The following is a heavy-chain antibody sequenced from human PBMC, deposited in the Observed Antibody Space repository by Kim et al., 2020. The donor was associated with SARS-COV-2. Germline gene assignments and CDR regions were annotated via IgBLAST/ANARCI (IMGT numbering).Heavy chain of an antibody. CDR1: GFTFDDYA. V-gene: IGHV3-9*01. Sequence: GGSLRLSCAASGFTFDDYAMHWVRQAPGKGLEWVSGISWNSGSIGYADSVKGRFTISRDNAKNSLYLQMNSLRAEDTALYYCAKAQLWFGELLSAFDIWGQGTMVTVSS. D-gene: IGHD3-10*01. CDR3: AKAQLWFGELLSAFDI. J-gene: IGHJ3*02. CDR2: ISWNSGSI.